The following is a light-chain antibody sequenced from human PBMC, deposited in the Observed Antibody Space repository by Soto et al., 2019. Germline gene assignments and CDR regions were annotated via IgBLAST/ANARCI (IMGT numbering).Light chain of an antibody. CDR2: GNN. CDR1: SSNIGAGHD. V-gene: IGLV1-40*01. J-gene: IGLJ1*01. Sequence: QSVLTQPPSVSGAPGQRVTISCTGSSSNIGAGHDVHWYQQFPGTAPQLLIFGNNNRPSGVPDRFSGSKSGTSASLAITGLQAEDEADFYCQSHDSSLSAYVFGTGTKVTVL. CDR3: QSHDSSLSAYV.